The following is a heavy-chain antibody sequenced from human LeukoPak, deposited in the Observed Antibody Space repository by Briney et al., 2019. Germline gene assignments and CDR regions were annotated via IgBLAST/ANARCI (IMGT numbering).Heavy chain of an antibody. J-gene: IGHJ3*02. CDR3: AREQGYYDSSGYGDAFDI. Sequence: SETLSLTCAVYGGSFSGYYWSWIRQPPGKGLEWIGEINHSGSTNYNPSLKSRVTISVDTSKNQFSLKLSSVTAADTAVYYCAREQGYYDSSGYGDAFDIWGQGTMVTVSS. D-gene: IGHD3-22*01. V-gene: IGHV4-34*01. CDR1: GGSFSGYY. CDR2: INHSGST.